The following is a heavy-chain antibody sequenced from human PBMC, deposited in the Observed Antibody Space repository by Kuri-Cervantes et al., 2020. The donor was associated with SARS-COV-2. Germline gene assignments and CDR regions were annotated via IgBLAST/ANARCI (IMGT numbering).Heavy chain of an antibody. CDR2: VNHRGDT. Sequence: SQTLSLTCAFYGEPFSGYYWTWIRQSPGKGLEWIGEVNHRGDTNYNPSLMGRVIISVDTSNSQFSLHLNSVTAADTAVYHCARAYGFLRYIYYMDVWGKGTTVTVSS. V-gene: IGHV4-34*01. D-gene: IGHD3-9*01. CDR3: ARAYGFLRYIYYMDV. CDR1: GEPFSGYY. J-gene: IGHJ6*03.